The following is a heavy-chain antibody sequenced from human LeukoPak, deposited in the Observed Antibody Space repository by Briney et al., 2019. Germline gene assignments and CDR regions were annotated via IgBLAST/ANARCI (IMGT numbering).Heavy chain of an antibody. CDR1: GGTFSSYA. Sequence: SVKVSCKASGGTFSSYAISWVRQAPGQGLEWMGGIIPIFGTANYAQKFQGRVTITTDESTSTAYMELSSLRSEDTAVYHCARVGSSSGRVYYMDVWGKGTTVTVSS. CDR3: ARVGSSSGRVYYMDV. J-gene: IGHJ6*03. D-gene: IGHD6-6*01. V-gene: IGHV1-69*05. CDR2: IIPIFGTA.